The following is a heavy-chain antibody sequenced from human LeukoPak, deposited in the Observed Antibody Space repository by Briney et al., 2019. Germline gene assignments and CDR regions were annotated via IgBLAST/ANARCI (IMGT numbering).Heavy chain of an antibody. CDR2: IYYSGST. CDR1: GGSISSSSYY. Sequence: PSETLSLTCTVSGGSISSSSYYWGWIRQPPGKGLEWIGSIYYSGSTYYNPSLKSRVTISVDTSKNQFSLKLSSVTAADTAVYYCASLIAAAGILGYWGQGTLVTVSS. V-gene: IGHV4-39*01. CDR3: ASLIAAAGILGY. J-gene: IGHJ4*02. D-gene: IGHD6-13*01.